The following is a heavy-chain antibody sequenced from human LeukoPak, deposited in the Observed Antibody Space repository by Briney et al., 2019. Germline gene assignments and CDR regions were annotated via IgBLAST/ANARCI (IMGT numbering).Heavy chain of an antibody. CDR3: AREGGGPGIAAAGDFYYYYYGMDV. J-gene: IGHJ6*04. CDR1: GGSISSGGHY. D-gene: IGHD6-13*01. V-gene: IGHV4-31*03. CDR2: IYYSGST. Sequence: PSQTLSLTCTVSGGSISSGGHYWSWIRQHPGKGLEWIGYIYYSGSTYYNPSLKSRVTISVDTSKNQFSLKLSSVTAADTAVYYCAREGGGPGIAAAGDFYYYYYGMDVWGKGTTVTVSS.